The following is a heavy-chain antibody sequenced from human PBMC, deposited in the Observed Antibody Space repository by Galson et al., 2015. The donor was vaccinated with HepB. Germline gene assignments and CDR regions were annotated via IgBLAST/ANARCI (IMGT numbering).Heavy chain of an antibody. V-gene: IGHV3-21*01. CDR3: ARDFGEGGSGWFGAPDY. CDR2: ISASGNYI. Sequence: SLRLSCAASGFTFSSYSMNWVRQAPGKGLEWVSSISASGNYIYHADSVKGRFTISRDNAKNSLFLQMNSLRAEDTAVYYCARDFGEGGSGWFGAPDYWGQGTLVTVSS. J-gene: IGHJ4*02. CDR1: GFTFSSYS. D-gene: IGHD6-19*01.